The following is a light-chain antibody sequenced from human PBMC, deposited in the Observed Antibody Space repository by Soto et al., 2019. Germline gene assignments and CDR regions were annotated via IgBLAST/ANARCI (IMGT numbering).Light chain of an antibody. CDR3: SSFTTSNPYV. Sequence: QSALTQPASVSASPGQSIAISCTGSSSDVGGYQYVSWYQQHPGKAPKLMIYDVSHRPSGVSDRFSGSKSGNTASLTISGLQSWDEADDYCSSFTTSNPYVFGTGTKVTVL. CDR1: SSDVGGYQY. CDR2: DVS. J-gene: IGLJ1*01. V-gene: IGLV2-14*03.